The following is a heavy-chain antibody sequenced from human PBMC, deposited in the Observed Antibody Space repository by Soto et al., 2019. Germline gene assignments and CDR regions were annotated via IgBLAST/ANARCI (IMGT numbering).Heavy chain of an antibody. Sequence: SVTLSLTCTVSGSSLSSGGYSWTWIRQPPGKGLEWIGYIYYSGSTYYSPSLKRRVTISVDTSKNQFSLKLSPVTAADTAAYYCWREGAAAGQFDYWGQGTLV. V-gene: IGHV4-30-4*01. J-gene: IGHJ4*02. CDR3: WREGAAAGQFDY. CDR2: IYYSGST. D-gene: IGHD6-13*01. CDR1: GSSLSSGGYS.